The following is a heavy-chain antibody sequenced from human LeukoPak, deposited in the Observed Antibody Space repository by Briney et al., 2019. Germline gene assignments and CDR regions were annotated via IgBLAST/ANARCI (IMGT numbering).Heavy chain of an antibody. CDR3: GRDLETIWMVAY. J-gene: IGHJ4*02. Sequence: HPGGSLRLSCAASGFTFRSYAMSWVRQAPGKGLEWVSGISGGGGGTYYANSVKGRFTISRDNSKNTLYLQMNSLRAEDTAVYYCGRDLETIWMVAYWGQGTLLTVSS. CDR1: GFTFRSYA. D-gene: IGHD1-7*01. V-gene: IGHV3-23*01. CDR2: ISGGGGGT.